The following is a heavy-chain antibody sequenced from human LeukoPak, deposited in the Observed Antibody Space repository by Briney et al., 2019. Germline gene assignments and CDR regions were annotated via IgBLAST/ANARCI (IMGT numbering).Heavy chain of an antibody. CDR2: INHSGST. D-gene: IGHD3-10*01. Sequence: SETLSLTCTVSGGSISSYYWSWIRQPPGKGLEWIGEINHSGSTNYNPSLKSRVTISVDTSKNQFSLSLGSVTAADTAVYYCARDSYYYGSGSYSLDYWGQGTLVTVSS. CDR3: ARDSYYYGSGSYSLDY. V-gene: IGHV4-59*12. J-gene: IGHJ4*02. CDR1: GGSISSYY.